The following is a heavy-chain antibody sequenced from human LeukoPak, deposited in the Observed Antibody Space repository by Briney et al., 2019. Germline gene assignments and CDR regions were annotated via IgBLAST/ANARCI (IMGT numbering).Heavy chain of an antibody. CDR2: ISSSGSTI. Sequence: GGSLRLSCAASGFTFSSYGMNWVRQAPGKGLEWVSYISSSGSTIYYADSVKGRFTISRDNAKNSLYLQMNSLRAEDTAVYYCAGTPITMVRGVPSNWFDPWGQGTLVTVSS. V-gene: IGHV3-48*03. J-gene: IGHJ5*02. D-gene: IGHD3-10*01. CDR3: AGTPITMVRGVPSNWFDP. CDR1: GFTFSSYG.